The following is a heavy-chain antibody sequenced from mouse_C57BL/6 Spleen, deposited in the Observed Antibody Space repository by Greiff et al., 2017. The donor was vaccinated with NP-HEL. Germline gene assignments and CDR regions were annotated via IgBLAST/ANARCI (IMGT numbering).Heavy chain of an antibody. J-gene: IGHJ2*01. CDR2: ISSGSSTI. CDR3: ARQRSYDYFDY. D-gene: IGHD2-3*01. Sequence: EVHLVESGGGLVQPGGSLKLSCAASGFTFSDYGMHWVRQAPEKGLEWVAYISSGSSTIYYADTVKGRFTISRDNAKNTLFLQLTSLRSEDTAMYYCARQRSYDYFDYWGQGTTLTVSS. V-gene: IGHV5-17*01. CDR1: GFTFSDYG.